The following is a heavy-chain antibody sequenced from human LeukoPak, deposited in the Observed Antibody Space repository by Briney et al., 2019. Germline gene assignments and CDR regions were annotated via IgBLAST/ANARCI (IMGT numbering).Heavy chain of an antibody. CDR2: INPNSGGT. J-gene: IGHJ4*02. CDR3: ASSYGPSYFDY. CDR1: GYTFTSYV. Sequence: GSSVKVSCKASGYTFTSYVIIWVRQAPGQGLEWMGWINPNSGGTNYAQKFQGRVTMTRDTSISTAYMELSRLRSDDTAVYYCASSYGPSYFDYWGQGTLVTVSS. D-gene: IGHD5-18*01. V-gene: IGHV1-2*02.